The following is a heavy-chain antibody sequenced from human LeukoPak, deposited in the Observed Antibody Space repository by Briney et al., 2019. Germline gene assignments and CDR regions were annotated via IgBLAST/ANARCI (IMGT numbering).Heavy chain of an antibody. CDR1: GDSITSRNW. J-gene: IGHJ4*02. D-gene: IGHD6-6*01. CDR2: VFHTGST. Sequence: KPSETLSLTCTVSGDSITSRNWWSWVRQPPGKGLEWIGEVFHTGSTTYSPSLMSRPSISVDKSKNQFSLKLASVTAADTAVYYCVRDRGGTSSNWGQGILVTVSS. CDR3: VRDRGGTSSN. V-gene: IGHV4-4*02.